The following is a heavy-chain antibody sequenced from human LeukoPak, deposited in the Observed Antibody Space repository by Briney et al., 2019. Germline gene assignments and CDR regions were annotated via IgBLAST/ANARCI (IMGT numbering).Heavy chain of an antibody. CDR2: IYYGGST. CDR1: GGSISSSSYY. Sequence: SETLSLTCTVSGGSISSSSYYWGWLRQPPWKGLEWIVSIYYGGSTYYNPSLKSRVTISVDPSKNQFSLKLSSVTAAHTAVYYCARHSGYSYGYAYYYYYMDVWGKGTTVTVSS. D-gene: IGHD5-18*01. V-gene: IGHV4-39*01. J-gene: IGHJ6*03. CDR3: ARHSGYSYGYAYYYYYMDV.